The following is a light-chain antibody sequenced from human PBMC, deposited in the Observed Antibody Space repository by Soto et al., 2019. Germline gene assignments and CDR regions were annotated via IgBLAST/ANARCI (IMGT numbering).Light chain of an antibody. V-gene: IGLV2-11*01. J-gene: IGLJ2*01. CDR2: DVS. CDR1: SSDVGGYNY. Sequence: QSVLTQPRSVSGSPGQSVTISCTGTSSDVGGYNYVSWYQQHPGKAPKLMIYDVSKRPSGVPDRFSGSKSGNTASLTISGLQAEDEADYYCCSYARSYTVVFGGGTKLTV. CDR3: CSYARSYTVV.